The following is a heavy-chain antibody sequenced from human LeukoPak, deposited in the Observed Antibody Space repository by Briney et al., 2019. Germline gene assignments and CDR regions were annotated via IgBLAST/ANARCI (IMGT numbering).Heavy chain of an antibody. CDR2: ISGSGGST. CDR3: AKDRGGYGPPGSYFDY. J-gene: IGHJ4*02. V-gene: IGHV3-23*01. D-gene: IGHD5-12*01. Sequence: APGKELEWISAISGSGGSTYYADSVKGRFTISRDNSKNTLYLQMNSLRAEDTAVYYCAKDRGGYGPPGSYFDYWGQGTLVTVSS.